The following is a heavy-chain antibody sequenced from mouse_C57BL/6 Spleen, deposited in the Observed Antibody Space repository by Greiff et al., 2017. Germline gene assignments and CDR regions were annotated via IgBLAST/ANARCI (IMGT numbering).Heavy chain of an antibody. CDR3: ARDCGSSSFFAY. D-gene: IGHD1-1*01. CDR2: IYPGSGST. V-gene: IGHV1-55*01. J-gene: IGHJ3*01. CDR1: GYTFTSYW. Sequence: QVQLQQPGAELVKPGASVKMSCKASGYTFTSYWITWVKQRPGQGLEWIGDIYPGSGSTNYNEKFKSKATLTVDTSSSTAYMQLSSLTSEDSAVYYCARDCGSSSFFAYWGKGTLVTVSA.